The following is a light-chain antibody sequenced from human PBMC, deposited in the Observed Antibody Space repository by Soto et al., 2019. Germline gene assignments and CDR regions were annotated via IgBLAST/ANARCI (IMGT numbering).Light chain of an antibody. CDR3: QQANSFPIS. J-gene: IGKJ5*01. CDR2: AAS. Sequence: DIQMTQSPSSVSASVGDRVTITCRASQGISSWLAWYQQNQGKAPKLLNYAASSVQSGVTSRFSVSGSGTEFTLTISSLQPEDFATDDGQQANSFPISFGPGTRLEI. CDR1: QGISSW. V-gene: IGKV1-12*01.